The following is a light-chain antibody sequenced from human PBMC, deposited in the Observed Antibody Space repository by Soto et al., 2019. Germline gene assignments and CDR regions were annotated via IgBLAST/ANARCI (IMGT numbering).Light chain of an antibody. CDR3: SSYTSSSTWV. CDR1: SSDVGGYNY. V-gene: IGLV2-11*01. Sequence: QSALTQPRSVSGSPGQSVTISCTGTSSDVGGYNYVSWYQQHPGKAPKLMIYEVRNRPSGVSDRFSGSRSGNTASLTISGLQAEDESDYYCSSYTSSSTWVFGGGTKLTVL. CDR2: EVR. J-gene: IGLJ3*02.